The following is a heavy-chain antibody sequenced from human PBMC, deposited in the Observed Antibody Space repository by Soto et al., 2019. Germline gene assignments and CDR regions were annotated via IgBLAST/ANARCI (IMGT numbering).Heavy chain of an antibody. Sequence: GASVKVSCKASGGTFSSYAISWVRQAPGQGLEWMGGIIPIFGTANYAQKFQGRVTITADKSTSTAYMELSSLRSEDTAVYYCASRAQNYYSSCEYYPYHHHYRLEGWGPGTTVPVPS. CDR3: ASRAQNYYSSCEYYPYHHHYRLEG. CDR2: IIPIFGTA. CDR1: GGTFSSYA. J-gene: IGHJ6*02. V-gene: IGHV1-69*06. D-gene: IGHD3-22*01.